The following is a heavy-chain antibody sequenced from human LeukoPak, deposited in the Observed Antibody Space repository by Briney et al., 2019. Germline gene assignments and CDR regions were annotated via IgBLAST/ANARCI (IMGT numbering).Heavy chain of an antibody. CDR1: GYTFTGYY. Sequence: ASVKVSCKASGYTFTGYYLHWVRQAPGQVLEWMGWINPNSGDTNYAQKFQGRVTMTRDTSISTAYMDLSRLTSDDTAMYYCARDSIEAPHCYDYWGQGTLVTVSS. J-gene: IGHJ4*02. D-gene: IGHD6-13*01. CDR2: INPNSGDT. CDR3: ARDSIEAPHCYDY. V-gene: IGHV1-2*02.